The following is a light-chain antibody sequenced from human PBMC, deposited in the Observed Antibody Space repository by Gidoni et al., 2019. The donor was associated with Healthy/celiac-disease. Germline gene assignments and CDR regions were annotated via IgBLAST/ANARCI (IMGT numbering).Light chain of an antibody. J-gene: IGLJ2*01. CDR3: QSYDSSLSAVV. Sequence: QSVLPRPPSVSRPPGQRVTTPCTGSSSNIGAGYDVHWYQQLPGTAPKLLIYGNSNRPSGVPDRFSGSKSGTSASLAITGLQAEDEADYYCQSYDSSLSAVVFGGGTKLTVL. CDR1: SSNIGAGYD. CDR2: GNS. V-gene: IGLV1-40*01.